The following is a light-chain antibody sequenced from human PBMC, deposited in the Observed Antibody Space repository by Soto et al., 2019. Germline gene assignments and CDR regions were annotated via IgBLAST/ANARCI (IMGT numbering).Light chain of an antibody. CDR2: DAS. J-gene: IGKJ1*01. Sequence: DIQMTQSPSTLSASVGDRVTITCRASQNINSWLAWYQQKPGKAPNLLIYDASTLESGVLSRFSGSGSGTEFTLTVSSLQPEDFATYYCQQFHSFSRTFGHGTKVEVK. CDR1: QNINSW. V-gene: IGKV1-5*01. CDR3: QQFHSFSRT.